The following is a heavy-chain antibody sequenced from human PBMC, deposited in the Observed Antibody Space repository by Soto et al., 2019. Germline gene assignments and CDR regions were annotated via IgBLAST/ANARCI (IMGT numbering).Heavy chain of an antibody. Sequence: QVQLVQSGAEVRKPGSSVKVSCKTSGGTFTTYTIYWVRQAPGQGLEWMGRVIPRFGTTKYAQNFQDRVTITAEASKSPAYLGVSSLRSEDTAVYYCSRRLDDRADSAFDVWGEGTAVTVSA. CDR3: SRRLDDRADSAFDV. CDR1: GGTFTTYT. D-gene: IGHD6-25*01. CDR2: VIPRFGTT. V-gene: IGHV1-69*18. J-gene: IGHJ3*01.